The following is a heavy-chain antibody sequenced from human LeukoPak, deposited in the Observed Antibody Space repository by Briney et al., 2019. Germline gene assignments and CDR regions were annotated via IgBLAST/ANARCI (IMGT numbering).Heavy chain of an antibody. V-gene: IGHV3-53*01. Sequence: PGGSLRLSCAASGFTVSSNYMSWVRQAPGKGLEWVSVIYSGGSTYYADSVKGRFTISRDNAKNSLYLQMNSLRAEDTAVYYCAREGYYYDSSGYPGFDPWGQGTLVTVSS. J-gene: IGHJ5*02. CDR1: GFTVSSNY. CDR3: AREGYYYDSSGYPGFDP. CDR2: IYSGGST. D-gene: IGHD3-22*01.